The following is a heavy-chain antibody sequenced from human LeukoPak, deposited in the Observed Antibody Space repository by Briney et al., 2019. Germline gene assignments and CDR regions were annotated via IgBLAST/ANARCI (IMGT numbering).Heavy chain of an antibody. CDR3: ARDSVRHYGSGSYYSPQAFDI. D-gene: IGHD3-10*01. CDR2: ISAYNGNT. Sequence: ASVKVSCKASGYTFTSYGISWVRQAPGQGLECMGWISAYNGNTNYAQKLQGRVTMTTDTSTSTAYMELRSLRSDDTAVYYCARDSVRHYGSGSYYSPQAFDIRGQGTMVTVSS. J-gene: IGHJ3*02. V-gene: IGHV1-18*01. CDR1: GYTFTSYG.